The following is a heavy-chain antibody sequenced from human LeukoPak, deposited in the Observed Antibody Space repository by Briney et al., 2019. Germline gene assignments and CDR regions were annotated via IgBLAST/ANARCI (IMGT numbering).Heavy chain of an antibody. CDR3: ARHDATHDYFDS. Sequence: SETLSLTCSVSNGSISTYYWSWIRQSPGKGLEWIGYIYYGGTTNYNPSLKRRVTISVDSSKNQLSLRLTSLTAADTALYYCARHDATHDYFDSWGPGSLVIVSS. CDR2: IYYGGTT. CDR1: NGSISTYY. V-gene: IGHV4-59*08. J-gene: IGHJ4*02.